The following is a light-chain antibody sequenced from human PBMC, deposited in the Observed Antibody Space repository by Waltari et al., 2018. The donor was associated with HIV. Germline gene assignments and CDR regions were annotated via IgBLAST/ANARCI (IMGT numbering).Light chain of an antibody. CDR1: SSHIGSNT. CDR3: AAWDDSVNGYVV. J-gene: IGLJ2*01. V-gene: IGLV1-44*01. Sequence: QSVLTQPPSASGTPGQRVTISCSGSSSHIGSNTVNWYQQLPGTAPKLLIHSKNQGPSGFPDRGSGCKAGTSGSRAVSGLQSEEEADDYGAAWDDSVNGYVVVGGGTRLTVL. CDR2: SKN.